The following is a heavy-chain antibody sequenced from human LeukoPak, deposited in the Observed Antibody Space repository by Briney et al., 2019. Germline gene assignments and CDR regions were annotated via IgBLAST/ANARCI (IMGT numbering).Heavy chain of an antibody. D-gene: IGHD3-10*01. CDR1: GFTFSSYA. J-gene: IGHJ6*02. V-gene: IGHV3-30-3*01. Sequence: GGSLRLSCAASGFTFSSYAMHWVRQAPGKGLEWVAVISYDGSNKYYADSAKGRFTISRDNSKNTLYLQMNSLRAEDTAVYYCARGETYYYGSGSYLTGYYYYYGMDVWGQGTTVTVSS. CDR2: ISYDGSNK. CDR3: ARGETYYYGSGSYLTGYYYYYGMDV.